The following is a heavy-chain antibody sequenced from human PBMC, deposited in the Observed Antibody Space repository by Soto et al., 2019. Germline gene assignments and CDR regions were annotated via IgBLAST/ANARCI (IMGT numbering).Heavy chain of an antibody. J-gene: IGHJ4*02. V-gene: IGHV3-64D*06. D-gene: IGHD2-15*01. CDR3: VKQAHGLDGVAFDY. CDR1: GFIFSEST. Sequence: SLRLSCSASGFIFSESTIYWVRQVPGKGLEAISAVSTSGRSTYYADSVKDRFTISRDNSKNTLFLQMGSLRPEDTAIYYCVKQAHGLDGVAFDYWGQGTQVTVSS. CDR2: VSTSGRST.